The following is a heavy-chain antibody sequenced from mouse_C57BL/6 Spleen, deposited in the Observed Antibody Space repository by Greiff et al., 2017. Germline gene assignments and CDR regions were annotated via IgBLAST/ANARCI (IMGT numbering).Heavy chain of an antibody. CDR1: GYAFSSSW. Sequence: VQLKQSGPELVKPGASVKISCKASGYAFSSSWMNWVKQRPGKGLEWIGRIYPGDGDTNYNGKFKGKATLTADKSSSTAYMQLSSLTSEDSAVYFCARSGYYGSSHYYAMDYWGQGTSVTVSS. J-gene: IGHJ4*01. D-gene: IGHD1-1*01. CDR2: IYPGDGDT. V-gene: IGHV1-82*01. CDR3: ARSGYYGSSHYYAMDY.